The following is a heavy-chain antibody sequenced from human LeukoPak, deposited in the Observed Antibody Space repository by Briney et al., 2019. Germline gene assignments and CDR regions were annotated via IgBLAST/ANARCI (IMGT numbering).Heavy chain of an antibody. D-gene: IGHD3-22*01. CDR1: GFNFRSYW. CDR3: TRDARTCHSSGCWKPSDY. Sequence: GGSLRLSCAASGFNFRSYWMHWVRQAPGKGLVWVPRINSDGTGTYADSVKGRFTISRDNANNTLYLQMNSLRADDTAVYYCTRDARTCHSSGCWKPSDYWGRGALVTVSS. J-gene: IGHJ4*02. CDR2: INSDGTGT. V-gene: IGHV3-74*01.